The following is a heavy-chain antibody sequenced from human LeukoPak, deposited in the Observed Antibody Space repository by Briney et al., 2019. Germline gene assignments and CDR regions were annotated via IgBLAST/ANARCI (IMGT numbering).Heavy chain of an antibody. CDR1: GGSIATRNYY. CDR3: ASQQRNIRPSGSGYIAYAQKIDS. J-gene: IGHJ4*02. CDR2: MYYSGST. D-gene: IGHD5-12*01. V-gene: IGHV4-39*01. Sequence: PSETLSLTCSVSGGSIATRNYYWGWIRQPPGKGLEWFASMYYSGSTSYNPSLNNRVTISVDTSKNQFSVKLRSVTAADTAVYYCASQQRNIRPSGSGYIAYAQKIDSWGQGTLVTVSS.